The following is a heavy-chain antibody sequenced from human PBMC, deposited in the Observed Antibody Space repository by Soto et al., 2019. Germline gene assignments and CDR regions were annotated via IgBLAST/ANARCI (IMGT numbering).Heavy chain of an antibody. CDR1: GDSVSSNSAA. V-gene: IGHV6-1*01. CDR2: TYYRSKWYN. CDR3: ARDHGYSSSWYRKNWFDP. D-gene: IGHD6-13*01. Sequence: SQTLSLTCAISGDSVSSNSAAWNWIRQSPSRGLEWLGRTYYRSKWYNDYAVSVKSRITINPGTSKNQFSLQLNSVTPEDTAVYYCARDHGYSSSWYRKNWFDPWGQGTLVTVSS. J-gene: IGHJ5*02.